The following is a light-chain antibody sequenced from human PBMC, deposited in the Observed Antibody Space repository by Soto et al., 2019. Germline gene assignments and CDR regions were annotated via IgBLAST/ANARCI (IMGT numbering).Light chain of an antibody. CDR3: QHYNSFSWT. J-gene: IGKJ1*01. Sequence: DIQMTQSPYTLSASVGDRVTITCRASQSISSRLAWYQQKPGKAPKLLIYDASSLEGGVPSRFSGSGSGTEFTLTISGLQPDDFATYYCQHYNSFSWTFGQGAKV. V-gene: IGKV1-5*01. CDR1: QSISSR. CDR2: DAS.